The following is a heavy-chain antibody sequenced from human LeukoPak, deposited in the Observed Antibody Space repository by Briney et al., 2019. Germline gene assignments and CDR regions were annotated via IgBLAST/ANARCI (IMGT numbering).Heavy chain of an antibody. CDR2: VTCGGGTT. D-gene: IGHD6-19*01. CDR3: AKDSPLVGYTSGWSSNSFDH. V-gene: IGHV3-23*01. Sequence: RAGGCLVLAFSASGFTLICYAIGSGRPAPGKGVGLGLTVTCGGGTTSYAASVEGRFPISRDNSKNTVYLQLNSLTADDTAVYYCAKDSPLVGYTSGWSSNSFDHWGQGTLVTVSS. CDR1: GFTLICYA. J-gene: IGHJ4*02.